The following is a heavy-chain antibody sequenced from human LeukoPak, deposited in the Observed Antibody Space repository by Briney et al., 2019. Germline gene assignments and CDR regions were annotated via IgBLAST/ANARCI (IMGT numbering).Heavy chain of an antibody. CDR2: IHHSGST. CDR1: GGSISTNNW. Sequence: SETLSLTCAVSGGSISTNNWWTWVRQPPGKGLEWIGEIHHSGSTNYNPSLKSRVTISVDTSKNQFSLKVNSVTAADTAVYYCARNYNYYYMDVWGKGTTVTISS. V-gene: IGHV4-4*02. CDR3: ARNYNYYYMDV. J-gene: IGHJ6*03.